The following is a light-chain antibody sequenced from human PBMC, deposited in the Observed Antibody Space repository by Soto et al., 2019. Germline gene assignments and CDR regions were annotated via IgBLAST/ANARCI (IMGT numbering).Light chain of an antibody. CDR3: NSYTGSSTYV. J-gene: IGLJ1*01. CDR1: SSDVGSYNR. V-gene: IGLV2-18*02. Sequence: QSALTQPPSVSGSPGQSVAISCTGTSSDVGSYNRVSWYQQPPGAAPKLMIYEVSNRPSGVPDRFSGSKSGNAASLTISGLQAEAEADYYCNSYTGSSTYVFGTGTTLTVL. CDR2: EVS.